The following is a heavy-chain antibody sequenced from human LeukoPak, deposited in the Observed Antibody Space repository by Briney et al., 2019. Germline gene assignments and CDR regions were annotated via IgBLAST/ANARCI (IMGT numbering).Heavy chain of an antibody. V-gene: IGHV3-23*01. CDR1: GFTFPNYA. D-gene: IGHD1-14*01. CDR3: AKIMEPAILAYYYGMDV. J-gene: IGHJ6*02. CDR2: ISHTGYNT. Sequence: GGSLRLSCAASGFTFPNYAMAWVRQAPGKGLGWVSAISHTGYNTYYTDSVKGRFAISRDNSGNTLYLHMYSLGAEDTAVYYCAKIMEPAILAYYYGMDVWGQGTTVSVSS.